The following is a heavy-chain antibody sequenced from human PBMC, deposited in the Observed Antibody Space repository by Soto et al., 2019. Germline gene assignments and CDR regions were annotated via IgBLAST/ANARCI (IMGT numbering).Heavy chain of an antibody. CDR3: ARDDYGDYYYGMDV. J-gene: IGHJ6*02. Sequence: PSETLSLTGAVCGGTFRDYHWSRIRQPPWQGLERIGEINHSGSTNYNPSLKSRVTISVDTSKNQFSLKLSSVTAADTAVYHCARDDYGDYYYGMDVWGQETTVTVSS. CDR1: GGTFRDYH. D-gene: IGHD4-17*01. CDR2: INHSGST. V-gene: IGHV4-34*01.